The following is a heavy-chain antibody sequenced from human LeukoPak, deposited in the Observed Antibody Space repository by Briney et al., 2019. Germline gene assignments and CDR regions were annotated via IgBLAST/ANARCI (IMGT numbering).Heavy chain of an antibody. CDR2: ISGSGGST. Sequence: GGSLRLSCAASGFTFSSYAMSWVRQAPGKGLEWVSAISGSGGSTYYADSVKGRFTISRDNSKNTLYLQMNSLRAEDTAVYYCAKDLGFLYSSSSGPIDYWGQGTLVTVSS. D-gene: IGHD6-6*01. J-gene: IGHJ4*02. CDR3: AKDLGFLYSSSSGPIDY. CDR1: GFTFSSYA. V-gene: IGHV3-23*01.